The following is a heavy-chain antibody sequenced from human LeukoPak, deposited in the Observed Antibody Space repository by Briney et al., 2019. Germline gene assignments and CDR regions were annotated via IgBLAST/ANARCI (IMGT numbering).Heavy chain of an antibody. CDR1: GGSISSYY. D-gene: IGHD5-12*01. Sequence: PSETLSLTCTVSGGSISSYYWSWIRQPAGKGLEWIGRIYTSGSTNYNPSLKSRVTMLVDTSKNQFSLKLSSVTAADTAVYYYARDGSGYDYGDYYYGMDVWGQGTTVTVSS. V-gene: IGHV4-4*07. CDR2: IYTSGST. CDR3: ARDGSGYDYGDYYYGMDV. J-gene: IGHJ6*02.